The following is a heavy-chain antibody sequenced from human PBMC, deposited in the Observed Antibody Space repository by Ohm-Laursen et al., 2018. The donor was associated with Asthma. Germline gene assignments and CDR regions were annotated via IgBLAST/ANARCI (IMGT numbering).Heavy chain of an antibody. CDR1: GGTFTSYG. CDR2: ISVYTGNT. D-gene: IGHD3-22*01. J-gene: IGHJ3*02. CDR3: ARDPNYYDSSGYQLDDAFDI. Sequence: ASVKVSCKTSGGTFTSYGISWVRQAPGHGLEWMGWISVYTGNTNYAQKLRGRVTLTTDTSTSTAYMELTNLRSDDTAVYYCARDPNYYDSSGYQLDDAFDIWGQGTKVTVSS. V-gene: IGHV1-18*01.